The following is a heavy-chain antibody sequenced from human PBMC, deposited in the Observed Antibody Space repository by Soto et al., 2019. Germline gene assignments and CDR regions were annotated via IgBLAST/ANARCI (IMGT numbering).Heavy chain of an antibody. CDR2: IYYSGIT. CDR1: GGSISRGVYY. J-gene: IGHJ5*02. Sequence: PSETLSLTCTVSGGSISRGVYYWSWIRQHPGKVLEWIEYIYYSGITYYNPSLKSRVTISVDTSKNQFSLKLSSVTAADTAVYYCARTHIVVVPAAISPWFDPWGQGTLVTSPQ. D-gene: IGHD2-2*02. V-gene: IGHV4-31*03. CDR3: ARTHIVVVPAAISPWFDP.